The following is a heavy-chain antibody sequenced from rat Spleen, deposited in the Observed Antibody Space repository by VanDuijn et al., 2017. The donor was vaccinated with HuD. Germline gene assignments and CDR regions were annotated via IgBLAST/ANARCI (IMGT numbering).Heavy chain of an antibody. J-gene: IGHJ2*01. Sequence: QVQLKESGPGLVQPSQTLSLTCTVSGFSLTSNGVSWVRQPPGKGLEWIAAISSGGSTYYNSALKSRLSISRDTSKSQVFLKMNSLQTEDTAIYFCTRGREGIGDYWGQGVMVTVSS. CDR3: TRGREGIGDY. D-gene: IGHD1-11*01. CDR2: ISSGGST. CDR1: GFSLTSNG. V-gene: IGHV2S12*01.